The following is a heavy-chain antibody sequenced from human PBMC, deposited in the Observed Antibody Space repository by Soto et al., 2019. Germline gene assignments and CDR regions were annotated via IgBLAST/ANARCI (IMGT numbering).Heavy chain of an antibody. V-gene: IGHV4-59*01. CDR2: IYYSGST. J-gene: IGHJ4*02. Sequence: SVTLSLTCTVSSGSIISYYWSWIRQPPGKGLEWIGYIYYSGSTNYNPSLKSRVTISVDTSKNQFSLKLSSVTAADTAVYYCAREWALVPAARYYFDYWGQGTLVTVS. D-gene: IGHD2-2*01. CDR3: AREWALVPAARYYFDY. CDR1: SGSIISYY.